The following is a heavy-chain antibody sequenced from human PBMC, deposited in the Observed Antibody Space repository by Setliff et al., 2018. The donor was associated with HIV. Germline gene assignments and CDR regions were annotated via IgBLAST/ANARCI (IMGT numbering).Heavy chain of an antibody. Sequence: GASVKVSCKASGYTFTSYYMHWVRQAPGQGLEWMGIINPSGGGTSYAQKFQGRVTMARDTSTSTVYMELSSLRSEDTAVYYCAGPTPSSSSWYYYGMDVWGQGTTVTVPS. V-gene: IGHV1-46*01. D-gene: IGHD6-13*01. CDR1: GYTFTSYY. J-gene: IGHJ6*02. CDR2: INPSGGGT. CDR3: AGPTPSSSSWYYYGMDV.